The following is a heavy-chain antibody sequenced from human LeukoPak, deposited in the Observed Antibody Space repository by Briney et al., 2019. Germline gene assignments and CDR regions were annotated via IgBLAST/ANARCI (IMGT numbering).Heavy chain of an antibody. V-gene: IGHV1-18*01. J-gene: IGHJ4*02. CDR2: ISGYNGKT. CDR3: ARDYRDVLLWFGELSK. Sequence: VASVKVSCKASGGTFSSYAISWVRQAPGQGLEWMGWISGYNGKTNYAQKLQGRVTMTTDTSTSTAYMELRSLRSDDTAVYYCARDYRDVLLWFGELSKWGQGTLVTVSS. D-gene: IGHD3-10*01. CDR1: GGTFSSYA.